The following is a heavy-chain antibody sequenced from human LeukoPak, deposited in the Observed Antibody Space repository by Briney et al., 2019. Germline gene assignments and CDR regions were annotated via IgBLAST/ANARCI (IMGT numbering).Heavy chain of an antibody. CDR2: IYYSGST. CDR3: ASLSWSDSRELGY. Sequence: SETLSLTCTVSGGSISSYYWSWIRQPPGKGLEWIGYIYYSGSTNYNPSLKSRVTISVDTSKNQFSLKLSSVTAADTAVYYCASLSWSDSRELGYWGQGTLVTVSS. V-gene: IGHV4-59*01. D-gene: IGHD2-15*01. J-gene: IGHJ4*02. CDR1: GGSISSYY.